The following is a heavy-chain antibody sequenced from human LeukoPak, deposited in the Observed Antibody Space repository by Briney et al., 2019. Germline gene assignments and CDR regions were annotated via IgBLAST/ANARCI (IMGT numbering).Heavy chain of an antibody. D-gene: IGHD2-2*01. J-gene: IGHJ4*02. CDR1: GYTFTGYY. V-gene: IGHV1-2*02. CDR3: ARDLLVVVPAEGIRYYFDY. Sequence: ASVKVPCKASGYTFTGYYMHWVRQAPGQGLEWMGWINPNSGGTNYAQKFQGRVTMTRDTSISTAYMELSRLRSDDTAVYYCARDLLVVVPAEGIRYYFDYWGQGTLVTVSS. CDR2: INPNSGGT.